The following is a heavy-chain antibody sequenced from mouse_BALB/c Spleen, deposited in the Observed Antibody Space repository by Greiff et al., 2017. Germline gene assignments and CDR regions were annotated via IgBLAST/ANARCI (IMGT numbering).Heavy chain of an antibody. CDR3: ARSFYDGYFMDY. Sequence: LVESGAELVRPGTSVKMSCKAAGYTFTNYWLGWVKQRPGHGLEWIGDIYPGGGYTNYNEKFKGKATLTADTSSSTAYMQLSSLTSEDSAIYYCARSFYDGYFMDYWGQGTSVTVSS. V-gene: IGHV1-63*02. CDR1: GYTFTNYW. CDR2: IYPGGGYT. D-gene: IGHD2-3*01. J-gene: IGHJ4*01.